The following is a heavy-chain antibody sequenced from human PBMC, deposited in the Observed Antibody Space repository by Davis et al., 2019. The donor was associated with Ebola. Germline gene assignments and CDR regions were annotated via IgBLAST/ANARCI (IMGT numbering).Heavy chain of an antibody. CDR2: INPNSGGT. Sequence: ASVKVSCKASGGTFSSYAISWVRQAPGQGLEWMGWINPNSGGTNYAQKFQGRVTMTRDTSISTAYMELSRLRSDDTAVYYCARDRGYSSGWYLSGMDVWGQGTTVTVSS. D-gene: IGHD6-19*01. CDR3: ARDRGYSSGWYLSGMDV. V-gene: IGHV1-2*02. CDR1: GGTFSSYA. J-gene: IGHJ6*02.